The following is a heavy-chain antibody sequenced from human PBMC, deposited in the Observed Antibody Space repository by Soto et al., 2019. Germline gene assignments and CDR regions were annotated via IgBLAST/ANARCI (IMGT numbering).Heavy chain of an antibody. D-gene: IGHD3-10*01. Sequence: RSEALSLTCADHGGSLSRYYWSWIRQPPGKGLEWIGEINHSGSTNYNPSLKSRVTISVDTSKNQFSLKLSSVTAADTAVYYCASINYYGSGSYRYYYGMDVWGQGTTVT. CDR3: ASINYYGSGSYRYYYGMDV. CDR2: INHSGST. CDR1: GGSLSRYY. V-gene: IGHV4-34*01. J-gene: IGHJ6*02.